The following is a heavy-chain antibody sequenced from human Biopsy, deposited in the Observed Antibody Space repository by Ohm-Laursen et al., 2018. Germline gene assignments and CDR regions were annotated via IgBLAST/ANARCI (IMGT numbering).Heavy chain of an antibody. V-gene: IGHV4-59*07. CDR2: IWGSGTT. Sequence: SDTLSLTWSISGGSISGYYWNWIRQSPGKGLEWIGYIWGSGTTDYNPSLQSRVSMSLELSTDQFPLKVDSVTAADTAVYYCARATNSTGWPYYYFYGMDVWGQGTTVTVSS. D-gene: IGHD2/OR15-2a*01. CDR1: GGSISGYY. CDR3: ARATNSTGWPYYYFYGMDV. J-gene: IGHJ6*02.